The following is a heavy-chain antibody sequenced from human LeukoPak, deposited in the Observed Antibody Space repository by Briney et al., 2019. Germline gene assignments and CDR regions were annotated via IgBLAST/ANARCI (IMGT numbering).Heavy chain of an antibody. Sequence: SQTLSLTCAVSGGSISSGGYSWSWIRQPPGKGLEWIGYIYQSGSTSYNPSLKSRVTISVDRSKNQFSLKLSSVTAADTAVYYCARVAAYCSSTSCFEYYFDYWGQGTLVTVSS. V-gene: IGHV4-30-2*01. J-gene: IGHJ4*02. CDR1: GGSISSGGYS. D-gene: IGHD2-2*01. CDR3: ARVAAYCSSTSCFEYYFDY. CDR2: IYQSGST.